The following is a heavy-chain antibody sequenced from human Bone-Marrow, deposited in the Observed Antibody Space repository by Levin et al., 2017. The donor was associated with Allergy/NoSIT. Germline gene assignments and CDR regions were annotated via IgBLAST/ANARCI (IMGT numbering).Heavy chain of an antibody. V-gene: IGHV4-31*03. CDR2: IHHSGST. CDR1: GGSISSPANY. J-gene: IGHJ4*02. D-gene: IGHD5-12*01. CDR3: ARGGGYDYEGRRDHYFDL. Sequence: MTSETLSLTCTVSGGSISSPANYWSWIRQPPGKGLEWIGYIHHSGSTYYNPSLQSRVTISVDTSKNQFSLRLSSVTAADTAVYYCARGGGYDYEGRRDHYFDLWGQGTLVTV.